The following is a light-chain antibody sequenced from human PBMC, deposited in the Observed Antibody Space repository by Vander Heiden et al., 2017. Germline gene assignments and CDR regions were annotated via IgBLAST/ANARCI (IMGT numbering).Light chain of an antibody. J-gene: IGLJ3*02. Sequence: SLPTSPPPLSGAPWRTVTISCTGSSSNIGAGYDVHWYQQLPGTAPKLLIYGNSNRPSGVPDRFSGSKSGTAASLAITGLQAEDEADYYCQSYDSSRSGWVFGGGTKLTVL. CDR3: QSYDSSRSGWV. CDR1: SSNIGAGYD. CDR2: GNS. V-gene: IGLV1-40*01.